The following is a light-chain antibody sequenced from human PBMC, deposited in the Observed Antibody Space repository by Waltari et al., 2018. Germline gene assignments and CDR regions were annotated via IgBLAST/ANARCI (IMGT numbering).Light chain of an antibody. J-gene: IGKJ2*01. Sequence: IVMTQSPATLSVSPGASATLSCRASQSVSDNLAWYQQKPGQAPRPLIYGASTRATGVPARFSVSGSGTDFTLTISSLQPEDFAVYYCQQYNYWPPYTFGRGTKLEIK. V-gene: IGKV3-15*01. CDR3: QQYNYWPPYT. CDR2: GAS. CDR1: QSVSDN.